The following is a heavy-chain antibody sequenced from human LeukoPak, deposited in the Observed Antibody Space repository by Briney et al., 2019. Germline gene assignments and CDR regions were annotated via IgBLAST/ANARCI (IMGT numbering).Heavy chain of an antibody. CDR3: ARRRMIRWIQLWLPFDY. Sequence: PSETLSLTCAVYGGSFSGYYWSWIRQPPGKGLEWIGEINHSGSTNYNPSLKSRVTISVDTSKNQFSLKLSSVTAADTAVYYCARRRMIRWIQLWLPFDYWGQGTLVTVSS. CDR1: GGSFSGYY. CDR2: INHSGST. J-gene: IGHJ4*02. V-gene: IGHV4-34*01. D-gene: IGHD5-18*01.